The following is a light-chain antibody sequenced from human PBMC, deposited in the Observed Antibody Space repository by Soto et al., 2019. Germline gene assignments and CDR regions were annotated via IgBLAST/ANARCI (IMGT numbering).Light chain of an antibody. CDR2: GAS. J-gene: IGKJ2*01. CDR1: QVIGSSY. CDR3: QLFGSSIPHT. Sequence: EIVMTQSPGTLSLSPGERATISCRASQVIGSSYLAWYHQKSAQAPRLLIYGASSRATGIPDRFSGSGSGTDFTLTISRLEPEDFGVYYCQLFGSSIPHTFGQGTKLEIK. V-gene: IGKV3-20*01.